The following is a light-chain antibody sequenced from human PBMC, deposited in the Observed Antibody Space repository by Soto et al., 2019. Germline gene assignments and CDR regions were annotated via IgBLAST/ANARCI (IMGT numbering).Light chain of an antibody. J-gene: IGKJ1*01. CDR1: QSVSSN. CDR3: QHYNNWPPWT. V-gene: IGKV3-15*01. CDR2: DAS. Sequence: EIVMTQSPSTLSVSPGERATLSCRASQSVSSNLAWYQQKPGQAPRLLIYDASTRATGIPARFRGSGPGTEFTLTISSLQSEDFAVYYCQHYNNWPPWTFGQGTKVAIK.